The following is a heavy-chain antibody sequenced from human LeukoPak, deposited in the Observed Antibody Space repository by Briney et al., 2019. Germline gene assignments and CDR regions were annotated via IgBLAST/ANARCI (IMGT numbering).Heavy chain of an antibody. V-gene: IGHV4-39*07. J-gene: IGHJ4*02. CDR2: INHSGST. D-gene: IGHD3-3*01. CDR3: ARGPAILRFLEWLSSSLSYFDY. Sequence: SETLSLTCTVSGGSISSSSYYWGWIRQPPGKGLEWIGEINHSGSTNYNPSLKSRVTISVDTSKNQFSLKLSSVTAADTAVYYCARGPAILRFLEWLSSSLSYFDYWGQGTLVTVSS. CDR1: GGSISSSSYY.